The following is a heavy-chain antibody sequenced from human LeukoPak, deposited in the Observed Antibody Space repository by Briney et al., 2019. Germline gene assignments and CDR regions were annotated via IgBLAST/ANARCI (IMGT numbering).Heavy chain of an antibody. CDR1: GGSISSSSYY. J-gene: IGHJ5*02. D-gene: IGHD3-3*01. Sequence: SETLSLTCTVSGGSISSSSYYWGWIRRPPGKGLEWIGSIYYSGSTYYNPSLKSRVTISVDTSKNQFSLKLSSVTAADTAVYYCARHHYDFWSGYWGGTYNWFDPWGQGTLVTVSS. CDR2: IYYSGST. V-gene: IGHV4-39*01. CDR3: ARHHYDFWSGYWGGTYNWFDP.